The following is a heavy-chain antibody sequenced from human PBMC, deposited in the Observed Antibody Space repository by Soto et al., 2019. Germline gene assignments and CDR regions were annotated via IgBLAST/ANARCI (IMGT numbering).Heavy chain of an antibody. J-gene: IGHJ6*03. V-gene: IGHV4-59*01. Sequence: SETLSLTCTVSGGSISSYYWSWTRQPPGKGLEWIGYIYYSGSTNYNPSLKSRVTISVDTSKNQFSLKLSSVTAADTAVYYCARVQYCGGDCYSYYYYYYMDVWGKGTTVTVSS. D-gene: IGHD2-21*01. CDR1: GGSISSYY. CDR3: ARVQYCGGDCYSYYYYYYMDV. CDR2: IYYSGST.